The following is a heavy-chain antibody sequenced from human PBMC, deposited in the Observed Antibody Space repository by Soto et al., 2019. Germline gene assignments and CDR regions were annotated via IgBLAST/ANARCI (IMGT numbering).Heavy chain of an antibody. CDR3: AKVDYGDSFDY. J-gene: IGHJ4*02. CDR1: GLTFSRYA. V-gene: IGHV3-23*01. D-gene: IGHD4-17*01. Sequence: EVQLLDSGGGLVQPGGSLRLSCVASGLTFSRYAMSWVRQVPGKGLEWVSLIGGSGTNTDYADSVKGRFTISRDNSKNTLYLQMNSLRAEDTAVYYCAKVDYGDSFDYWGQGTPVTVSS. CDR2: IGGSGTNT.